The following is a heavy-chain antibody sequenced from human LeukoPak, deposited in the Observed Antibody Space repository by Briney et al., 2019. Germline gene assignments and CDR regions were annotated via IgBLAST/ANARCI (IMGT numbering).Heavy chain of an antibody. CDR2: IYPGDSDT. CDR1: GYSFTSYW. CDR3: ARQGHSYGTSFDY. D-gene: IGHD5-18*01. J-gene: IGHJ4*02. Sequence: GESLKISCKGSGYSFTSYWIGWVRPMPGKGLEWMGIIYPGDSDTRYSPSFQGQVTISADKSISTAYLQWSSLKASDTAMYYCARQGHSYGTSFDYWGQGTLVTVSS. V-gene: IGHV5-51*01.